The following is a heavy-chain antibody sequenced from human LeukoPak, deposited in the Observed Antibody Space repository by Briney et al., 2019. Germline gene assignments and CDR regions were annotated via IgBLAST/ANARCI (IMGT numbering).Heavy chain of an antibody. J-gene: IGHJ4*02. CDR2: ISWNSGSI. Sequence: GGSLRLSCAASGFAFDDYAMHWVRQAPGKGLEWVSGISWNSGSIGYADSVKGRFTISRDNAKNSLYLQMNSLRAEDTALYYCAKGEGGRYSYGYFDYWGQGTLVTVSS. V-gene: IGHV3-9*01. D-gene: IGHD5-18*01. CDR3: AKGEGGRYSYGYFDY. CDR1: GFAFDDYA.